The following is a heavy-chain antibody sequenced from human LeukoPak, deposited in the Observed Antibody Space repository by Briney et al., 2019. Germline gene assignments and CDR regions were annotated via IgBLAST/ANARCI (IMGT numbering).Heavy chain of an antibody. D-gene: IGHD6-6*01. J-gene: IGHJ4*02. Sequence: GGSLRLSCAASGFTFSSYWMSWVRQAPGKGLEWVANIKQDGSEKHYVDSVRGRFTISRDNAKKSLFLHMNSLRVEDTAVYYCARGSEYTSSTNYYFDYWGQGTLVTVSS. V-gene: IGHV3-7*01. CDR1: GFTFSSYW. CDR3: ARGSEYTSSTNYYFDY. CDR2: IKQDGSEK.